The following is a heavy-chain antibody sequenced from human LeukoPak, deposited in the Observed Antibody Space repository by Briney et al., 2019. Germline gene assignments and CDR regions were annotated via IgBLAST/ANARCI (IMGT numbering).Heavy chain of an antibody. CDR2: IKSKTDGGTT. J-gene: IGHJ6*03. V-gene: IGHV3-15*01. D-gene: IGHD6-19*01. CDR1: GFTFSNAW. Sequence: GGSLRLSCAASGFTFSNAWMSWVRQAPGKGLEWVGRIKSKTDGGTTDYAAPVKGRFTISRDDSKNTLYLQMNSLKTEDTAVYYCARALSIAVAGPYYYYMDVWGKGTTVTVSS. CDR3: ARALSIAVAGPYYYYMDV.